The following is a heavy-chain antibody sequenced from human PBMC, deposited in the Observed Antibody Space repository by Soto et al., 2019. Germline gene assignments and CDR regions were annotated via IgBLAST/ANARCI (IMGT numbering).Heavy chain of an antibody. D-gene: IGHD3-3*01. CDR3: ARGGVSTRTFDY. CDR2: IYPSDSDT. Sequence: GESLTIACRSSGYNFACYWIAWVRQMPGKGLELMGIIYPSDSDTRYRPSFQGQVTISADKSISSAYLQWSSLRASDTAMYYCARGGVSTRTFDYWGQGTPVTVSS. CDR1: GYNFACYW. J-gene: IGHJ4*02. V-gene: IGHV5-51*01.